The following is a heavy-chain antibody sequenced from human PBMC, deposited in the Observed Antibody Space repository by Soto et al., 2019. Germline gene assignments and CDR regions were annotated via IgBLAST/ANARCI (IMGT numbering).Heavy chain of an antibody. D-gene: IGHD6-13*01. Sequence: ASVKVSCKASGYTFTSYGISWVRQAPGQGLEWMGWISAYNGNTNYAQKLQGRVTMTTGTSTSTAYMELRSLRSDDTAVYYCARDPLGAAGLAFFDYWGQGTLVTVSS. J-gene: IGHJ4*02. CDR1: GYTFTSYG. CDR2: ISAYNGNT. V-gene: IGHV1-18*01. CDR3: ARDPLGAAGLAFFDY.